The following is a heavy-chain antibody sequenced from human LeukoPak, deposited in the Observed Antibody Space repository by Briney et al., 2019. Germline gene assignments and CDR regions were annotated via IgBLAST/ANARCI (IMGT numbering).Heavy chain of an antibody. Sequence: SQTLSLTCAVSGGSISSGGYSWSWIRQPPGKGLEWIGYIYRSGSTFYNPSLKSRVTISVDTSKNQFSLKLSSVTAADTAVYYCARAKYCSGGSCYHLDYWGQGTLVTVSS. D-gene: IGHD2-15*01. J-gene: IGHJ4*02. CDR3: ARAKYCSGGSCYHLDY. CDR2: IYRSGST. CDR1: GGSISSGGYS. V-gene: IGHV4-30-2*01.